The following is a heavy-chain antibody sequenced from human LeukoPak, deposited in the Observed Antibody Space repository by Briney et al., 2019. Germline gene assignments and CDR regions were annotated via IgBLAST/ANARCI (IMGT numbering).Heavy chain of an antibody. V-gene: IGHV3-53*01. Sequence: GGSLRLSCAASGFTVSSDCMSWVRQAPGKGLEWVSTIYSGGSTYYADSVKGRFTISRDTSKNTLYLQMNSLRGEDTAVYYCARNGYTSGWYRNWGQGTLVTVSS. CDR3: ARNGYTSGWYRN. CDR1: GFTVSSDC. CDR2: IYSGGST. D-gene: IGHD6-19*01. J-gene: IGHJ4*02.